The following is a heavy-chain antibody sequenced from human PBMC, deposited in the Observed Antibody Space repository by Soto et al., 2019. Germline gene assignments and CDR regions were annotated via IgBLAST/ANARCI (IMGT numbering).Heavy chain of an antibody. CDR1: GGSISSYY. Sequence: SETLSLTCTVSGGSISSYYWSWIRQPPGKGLEWIGYIYYSGSTNYNPSLKSRVTISVDTSKNQFSLKLSSVTAADTAVYFFACGYSGYEAFDYWGQGTLVTVYS. J-gene: IGHJ4*02. CDR2: IYYSGST. CDR3: ACGYSGYEAFDY. V-gene: IGHV4-59*01. D-gene: IGHD5-12*01.